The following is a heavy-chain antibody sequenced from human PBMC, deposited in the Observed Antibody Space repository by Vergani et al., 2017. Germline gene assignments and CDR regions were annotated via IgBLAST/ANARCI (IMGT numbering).Heavy chain of an antibody. CDR1: GFTFSSYW. Sequence: EVQLVESGGGLVQPGGSLRLSCAASGFTFSSYWMSWVRQAPGKGLGWVANIKQDGSEKYYVDSVKGRFTISRDNAKNSLYLQMNSLRAEDTAVYYCARALGIAVAGTPLGYYYYGMDVWGQGTTVTVSS. CDR2: IKQDGSEK. D-gene: IGHD6-19*01. V-gene: IGHV3-7*01. CDR3: ARALGIAVAGTPLGYYYYGMDV. J-gene: IGHJ6*02.